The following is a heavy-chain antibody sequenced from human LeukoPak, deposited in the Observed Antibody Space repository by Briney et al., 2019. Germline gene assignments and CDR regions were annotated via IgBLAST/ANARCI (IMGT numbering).Heavy chain of an antibody. Sequence: GGSLRLSCAASGFAFSSYAMSWVRQPPGQGLEWVSVISRRDDYTYYADSVKGRFTISRDNSKNTLYLQMNTLRAEDTAVYYCANDYRSGSFHDFWGQGTLVTVSS. CDR3: ANDYRSGSFHDF. V-gene: IGHV3-23*01. CDR2: ISRRDDYT. CDR1: GFAFSSYA. D-gene: IGHD3-10*01. J-gene: IGHJ4*02.